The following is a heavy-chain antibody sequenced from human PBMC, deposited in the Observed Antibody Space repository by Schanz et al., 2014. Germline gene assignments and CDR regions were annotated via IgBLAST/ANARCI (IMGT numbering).Heavy chain of an antibody. CDR3: VRPGVVQPTNWFDP. CDR2: IYVAGTT. D-gene: IGHD3-3*01. J-gene: IGHJ5*02. Sequence: QLQLQASGPGLVKPSETLSLTCPASSGSFRSGSYYWGWIRQPPGKGLEWIGSIYVAGTTYYNPSLKGRVTISLDTSKNQFSLNLTSVTVADTAVYYCVRPGVVQPTNWFDPWGQGTLVTVSS. CDR1: SGSFRSGSYY. V-gene: IGHV4-39*01.